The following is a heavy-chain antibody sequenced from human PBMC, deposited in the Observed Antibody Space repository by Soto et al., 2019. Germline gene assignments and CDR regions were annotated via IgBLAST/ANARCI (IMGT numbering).Heavy chain of an antibody. CDR2: IYYSGST. CDR3: ARLTTVVTAVHFDY. V-gene: IGHV4-30-4*01. Sequence: QVQLQESGPGLVKPSQTLSLTCTVSGGSISSGDYYWSWIRQPPGKGLEWIGYIYYSGSTYYNPSLKSRVTXXVXTFXNQFSLKLSSVTAADTAVYYCARLTTVVTAVHFDYWGQGTLVTVSS. D-gene: IGHD4-17*01. J-gene: IGHJ4*02. CDR1: GGSISSGDYY.